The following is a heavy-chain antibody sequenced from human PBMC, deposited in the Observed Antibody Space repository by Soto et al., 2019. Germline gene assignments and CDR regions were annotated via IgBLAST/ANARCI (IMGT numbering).Heavy chain of an antibody. CDR1: GFTFSSYS. D-gene: IGHD5-18*01. CDR3: ARDQPGYSYGYGLGY. V-gene: IGHV3-21*01. Sequence: EVQLVESGGGLVKPGGSLRLSCAASGFTFSSYSMNWVRQAPGKGLEWVSSISSSSSYIYYADSVKGRFTISRANPKNSLYLKMNSLRAEDPALYYCARDQPGYSYGYGLGYWGQGTLVPVSS. J-gene: IGHJ4*02. CDR2: ISSSSSYI.